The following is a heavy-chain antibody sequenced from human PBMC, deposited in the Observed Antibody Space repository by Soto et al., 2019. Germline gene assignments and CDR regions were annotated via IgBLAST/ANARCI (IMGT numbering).Heavy chain of an antibody. CDR2: ISSSSSYI. CDR1: GFTFSSYS. CDR3: ARAPIVVVPAANRLVWFDP. D-gene: IGHD2-2*01. V-gene: IGHV3-21*01. Sequence: PGGSLRLSCAASGFTFSSYSMNWVRQAPGKGLEWVSSISSSSSYIYYADSVKGRFTISRDNAKNSLYLQMNSLRAEDTAVYYCARAPIVVVPAANRLVWFDPWGQGTLVTISS. J-gene: IGHJ5*02.